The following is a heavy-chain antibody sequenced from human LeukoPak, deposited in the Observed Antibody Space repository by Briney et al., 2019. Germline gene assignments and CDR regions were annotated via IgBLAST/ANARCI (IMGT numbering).Heavy chain of an antibody. CDR3: ASNTLDCSGGSCYPGYFQH. D-gene: IGHD2-15*01. J-gene: IGHJ1*01. CDR2: IYYSGST. CDR1: GGSISSYY. Sequence: SETLSLTCTVSGGSISSYYWSWIRQPPGKGLEWIGYIYYSGSTNYNPSLKSRVTISVDTSKNRFSLKLSSVTAADTAVYYCASNTLDCSGGSCYPGYFQHWGQGTLVTVSS. V-gene: IGHV4-59*01.